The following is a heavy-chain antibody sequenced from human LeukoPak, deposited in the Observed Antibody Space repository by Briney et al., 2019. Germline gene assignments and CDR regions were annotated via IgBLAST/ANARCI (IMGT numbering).Heavy chain of an antibody. CDR3: TRDRRDGYNYVDV. D-gene: IGHD5-24*01. Sequence: KASETLSLTCTVSGGSINNYYWSWIRQPPGKGLEWIGFISYSGSTDYNPSLKSRVTMSVDTSKNQFSLKLKSVTPADTAIYYCTRDRRDGYNYVDVWGQGTLVAVPS. V-gene: IGHV4-59*01. J-gene: IGHJ4*02. CDR1: GGSINNYY. CDR2: ISYSGST.